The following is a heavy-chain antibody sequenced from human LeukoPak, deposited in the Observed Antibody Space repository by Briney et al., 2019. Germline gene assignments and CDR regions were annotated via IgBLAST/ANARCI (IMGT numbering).Heavy chain of an antibody. CDR3: ANRGIYGYFNF. D-gene: IGHD3-10*01. J-gene: IGHJ4*02. CDR1: GGSITDSIYY. V-gene: IGHV4-39*01. CDR2: MSYSGTT. Sequence: PSETLSLTWSVTGGSITDSIYYWGWVRQPPGKGLEWIGSMSYSGTTYYNPSLKSRVIIFADTSKNQFSLRLASVTAADTAVYYCANRGIYGYFNFWGQGTLVTVSS.